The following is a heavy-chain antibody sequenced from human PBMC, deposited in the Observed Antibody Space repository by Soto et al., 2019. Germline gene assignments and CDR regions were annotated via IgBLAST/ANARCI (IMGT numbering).Heavy chain of an antibody. D-gene: IGHD5-18*01. CDR3: ASRYFYYYYGMDV. CDR1: GGSFSGYY. J-gene: IGHJ6*02. V-gene: IGHV4-34*01. CDR2: INHSGST. Sequence: QVRLQQWGAGLLKPSETLSLTCAVYGGSFSGYYWSWIRQPPGKGLEWIGEINHSGSTNYNPSLKSRVTRSVDTSKNQFSLKLSSVTAADTAVYYCASRYFYYYYGMDVWGQGTTVTVSS.